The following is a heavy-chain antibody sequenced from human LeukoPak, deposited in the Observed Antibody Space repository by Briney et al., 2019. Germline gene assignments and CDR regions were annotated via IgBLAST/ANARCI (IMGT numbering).Heavy chain of an antibody. CDR2: ISSSSSYI. CDR3: VKEGVEYSYSYGDY. CDR1: GFTFSSYS. V-gene: IGHV3-21*01. D-gene: IGHD3-16*01. Sequence: GGSLRLSCAASGFTFSSYSMNWVRQAPGKGLEWVSFISSSSSYIYYADSMKGRITISRDNAENTLYLQMNNLRPDDTAFYFCVKEGVEYSYSYGDYWGQGTLVTVSS. J-gene: IGHJ4*02.